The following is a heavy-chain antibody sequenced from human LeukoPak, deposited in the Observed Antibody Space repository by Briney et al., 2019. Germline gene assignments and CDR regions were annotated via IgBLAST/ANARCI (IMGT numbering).Heavy chain of an antibody. J-gene: IGHJ4*02. D-gene: IGHD2-2*01. V-gene: IGHV1-18*01. CDR1: GYSFTTYG. CDR2: INAYSANT. CDR3: PRDYCSSTSCYFDY. Sequence: GASVKVSLKASGYSFTTYGISWVRQAPGQGLEWVGWINAYSANTNYALKLQRRVTITTDTSTNTPYMQVGSLRSDATAVYYCPRDYCSSTSCYFDYWGQGPLVMVSA.